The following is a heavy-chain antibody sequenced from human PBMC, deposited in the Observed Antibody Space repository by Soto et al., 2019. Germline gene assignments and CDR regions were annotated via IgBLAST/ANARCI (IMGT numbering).Heavy chain of an antibody. CDR3: ARVQRGSGTNYYYYYMDV. D-gene: IGHD3-10*01. CDR2: IIPILGIA. Sequence: SVKVSCKASGGTFSSYTISWVRQAPGQGLEWMGRIIPILGIANYAQKFQGRVTITADKSTSTAYMELSSLRSEDTAVYYCARVQRGSGTNYYYYYMDVWAKGPRSPSP. V-gene: IGHV1-69*02. CDR1: GGTFSSYT. J-gene: IGHJ6*03.